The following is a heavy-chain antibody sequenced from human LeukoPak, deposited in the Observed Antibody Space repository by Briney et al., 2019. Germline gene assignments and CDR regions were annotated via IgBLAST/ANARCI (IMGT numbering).Heavy chain of an antibody. CDR3: ARDPSSSWPYYFDY. CDR1: GFTFSSYA. V-gene: IGHV3-33*08. J-gene: IGHJ4*02. D-gene: IGHD6-13*01. CDR2: IWYDGSNK. Sequence: GGSLRLSCAASGFTFSSYAMHWVRQAPGKGLEWVAVIWYDGSNKYYADSVKGRFAISRDNSKNTLYLQMNSLRAEDTAVYYCARDPSSSWPYYFDYWGQGTLVTVSS.